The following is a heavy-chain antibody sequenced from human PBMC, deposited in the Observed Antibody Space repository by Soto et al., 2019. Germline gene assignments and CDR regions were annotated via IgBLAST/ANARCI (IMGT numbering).Heavy chain of an antibody. CDR1: GFTFSSYS. Sequence: EVQLLESGGGLMQPGGSLRLSCAASGFTFSSYSMGWVRQAPGKGLEWVSTISAGASTDADSVKGRRTISRDNSKNTPYLQMNSLRAEDAAVYYWAKCFWGETALDPVDYWGQGTLVTVSS. D-gene: IGHD5-18*01. V-gene: IGHV3-23*01. CDR3: AKCFWGETALDPVDY. CDR2: ISAGAS. J-gene: IGHJ4*02.